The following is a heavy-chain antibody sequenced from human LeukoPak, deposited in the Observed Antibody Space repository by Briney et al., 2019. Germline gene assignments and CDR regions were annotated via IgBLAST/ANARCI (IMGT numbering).Heavy chain of an antibody. CDR2: ISSSGSML. CDR1: GFTFSDYY. V-gene: IGHV3-11*04. D-gene: IGHD2-21*01. J-gene: IGHJ4*02. Sequence: GGSLRLSCTVSGFTFSDYYMSWVRQAPGKGLEWLSYISSSGSMLHYADSVEGRFTISRDIAKNSLYLQMNSLRAEDTAVYYCARDLYSQYWGQGTLVTVSS. CDR3: ARDLYSQY.